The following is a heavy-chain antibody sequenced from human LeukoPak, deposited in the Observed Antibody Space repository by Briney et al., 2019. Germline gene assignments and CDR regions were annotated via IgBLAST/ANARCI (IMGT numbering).Heavy chain of an antibody. V-gene: IGHV4-39*01. Sequence: PSETLSLTCTVSGDSISSSSYYWGWRRPPPGKGVEWIGSIYYSGSTYYNTSLKSLVTISVDTCKNQFSLKLSSVTAADTAVYYCARPAYYDFWSGYYDAFDIWGQGTMVTVSS. CDR1: GDSISSSSYY. CDR3: ARPAYYDFWSGYYDAFDI. J-gene: IGHJ3*02. D-gene: IGHD3-3*01. CDR2: IYYSGST.